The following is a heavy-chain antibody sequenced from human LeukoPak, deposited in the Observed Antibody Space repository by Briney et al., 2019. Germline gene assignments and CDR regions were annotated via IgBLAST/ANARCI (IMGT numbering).Heavy chain of an antibody. Sequence: SETLSLTCAVYGGSFSGYYWSWVRQSPEKGLEWIASLLYSGSTHYNPSLRSRVAISGDTSNNQFSLILTSVTTTDTAVYYCARTGRRGYFDFWGRGTLVTVSS. V-gene: IGHV4-34*12. CDR1: GGSFSGYY. CDR2: LLYSGST. CDR3: ARTGRRGYFDF. D-gene: IGHD1-14*01. J-gene: IGHJ2*01.